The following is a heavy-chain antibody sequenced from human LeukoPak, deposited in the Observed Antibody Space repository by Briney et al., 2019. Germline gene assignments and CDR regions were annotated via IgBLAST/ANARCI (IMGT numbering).Heavy chain of an antibody. V-gene: IGHV3-7*01. CDR2: IKQDGNEK. J-gene: IGHJ4*02. CDR1: GFTFRTYW. D-gene: IGHD3-16*01. Sequence: PGGSLRLSCAASGFTFRTYWMGWVRQAPGKGLEWVANIKQDGNEKYYVDSVKGRFTISRDNAKNSLDLQMNSLRAEDTAVYYCARSSFPYYFDYWGQGTLVTVSS. CDR3: ARSSFPYYFDY.